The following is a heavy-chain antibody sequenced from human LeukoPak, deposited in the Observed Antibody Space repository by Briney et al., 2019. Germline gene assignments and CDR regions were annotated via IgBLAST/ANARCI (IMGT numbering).Heavy chain of an antibody. CDR2: IYYSGST. J-gene: IGHJ4*02. Sequence: PSETLSHTCTVSGGSISSYYWSWIRQTPGKGLEWIGYIYYSGSTNYNPSLKSRVTISVDTSKNQFSLKLSSVTAADTAVYYCARGPDDWFPDYWGQGTLVTVS. D-gene: IGHD3-9*01. CDR1: GGSISSYY. V-gene: IGHV4-59*08. CDR3: ARGPDDWFPDY.